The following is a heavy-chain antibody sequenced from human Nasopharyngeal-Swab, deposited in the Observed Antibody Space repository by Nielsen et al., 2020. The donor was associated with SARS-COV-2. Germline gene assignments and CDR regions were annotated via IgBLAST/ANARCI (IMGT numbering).Heavy chain of an antibody. CDR3: ARMADSSGWYIDY. CDR2: ISSTGSTI. J-gene: IGHJ4*02. Sequence: GGSLRLSCAASGFTFNTYAISWVRQAPGKGLEWVSYISSTGSTINYADSVKGRFTISRDNAKNSLFLQLSSLRVEDSAVYYCARMADSSGWYIDYWGQGTLVTVSS. V-gene: IGHV3-48*04. D-gene: IGHD6-19*01. CDR1: GFTFNTYA.